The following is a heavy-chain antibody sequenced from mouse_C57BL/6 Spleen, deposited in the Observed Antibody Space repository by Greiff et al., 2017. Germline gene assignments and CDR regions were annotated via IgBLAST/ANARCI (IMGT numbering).Heavy chain of an antibody. CDR3: ARAVIYDGYVGEVYAMDY. D-gene: IGHD2-3*01. Sequence: QVQLQQSGAELVKPGASVKISCKASGYAFSSYWMNWVKQRPGKGLEWIGQIYPGDGDTNYNGKFKGKATLTADKSSSKAYMQLSSLTSEDSAVYFCARAVIYDGYVGEVYAMDYWGQGTSVTVSS. J-gene: IGHJ4*01. CDR1: GYAFSSYW. CDR2: IYPGDGDT. V-gene: IGHV1-80*01.